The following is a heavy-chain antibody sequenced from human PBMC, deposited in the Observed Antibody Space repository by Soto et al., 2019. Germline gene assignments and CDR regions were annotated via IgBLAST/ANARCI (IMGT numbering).Heavy chain of an antibody. D-gene: IGHD2-15*01. CDR3: ASDLRYCSGGSCFDY. CDR1: EGTFSSYA. J-gene: IGHJ4*02. CDR2: IIPIFGTA. Sequence: QVQLVQSGAEVDKPGSSVKVSCKASEGTFSSYAISWVRQAPGQGLEWMGGIIPIFGTANYAPKFQGRVTIAAGESTSTTYMDPSRLRSEDTAVYYCASDLRYCSGGSCFDYCGQGTLDTDSS. V-gene: IGHV1-69*01.